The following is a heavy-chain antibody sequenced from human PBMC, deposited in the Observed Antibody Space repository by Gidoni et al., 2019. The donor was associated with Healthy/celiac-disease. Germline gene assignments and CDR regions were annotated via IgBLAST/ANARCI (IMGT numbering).Heavy chain of an antibody. J-gene: IGHJ2*01. V-gene: IGHV3-49*05. CDR1: GFTFGDYA. CDR2: IRSKAYGGTT. D-gene: IGHD3-22*01. CDR3: TRDIAIDSSGYYGWYFDL. Sequence: EVQLVESGGGLVKPGRSLRLSCTASGFTFGDYAMSWFRPAPGKGLEWVGFIRSKAYGGTTEYAASVKGRFTISRDDSKSIAYLQMNSLKTEDTAVYYCTRDIAIDSSGYYGWYFDLWGRGTLVTVSS.